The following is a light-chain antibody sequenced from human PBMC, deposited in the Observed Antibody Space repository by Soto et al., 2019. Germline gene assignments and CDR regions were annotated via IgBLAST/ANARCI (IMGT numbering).Light chain of an antibody. V-gene: IGKV3-15*01. J-gene: IGKJ1*01. Sequence: IVVAQATAAVSVSPGERDTLSCRASQSVSILLAWYQQKPGQAPRLLIHGATTRATGIPARFSGSGSGTEFTLTLSSLQSEDFAVSYCQQYTNWPRTSGQGTKVDIK. CDR1: QSVSIL. CDR2: GAT. CDR3: QQYTNWPRT.